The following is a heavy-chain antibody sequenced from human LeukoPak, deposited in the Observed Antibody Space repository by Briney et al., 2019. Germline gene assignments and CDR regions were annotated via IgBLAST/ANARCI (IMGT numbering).Heavy chain of an antibody. J-gene: IGHJ4*02. CDR3: TTRSPARYCSDGACYSSADY. CDR1: GFTFSSYA. D-gene: IGHD2-15*01. CDR2: ISYDGSNK. V-gene: IGHV3-30*04. Sequence: GGSLRLSCAASGFTFSSYAMHWVRQAPGKGLEWVAVISYDGSNKYYADSVKGRFTISRDNSKNTLYLQMSSLNTEDTAVYYCTTRSPARYCSDGACYSSADYWGQGTLVTVSS.